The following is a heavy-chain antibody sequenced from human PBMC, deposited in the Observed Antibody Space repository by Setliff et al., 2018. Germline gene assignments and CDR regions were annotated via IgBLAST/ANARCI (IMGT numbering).Heavy chain of an antibody. CDR3: AREPFPYYVDY. Sequence: SVKVSCKASGGTFSSYGISWVRQAPGQGLEWKGGTIPIFGTTNYAQKFQGRVTIITDESTSTAYMELSSLTSADTAVYYCAREPFPYYVDYWGQGTLVTVSA. V-gene: IGHV1-69*05. CDR2: TIPIFGTT. CDR1: GGTFSSYG. J-gene: IGHJ4*02.